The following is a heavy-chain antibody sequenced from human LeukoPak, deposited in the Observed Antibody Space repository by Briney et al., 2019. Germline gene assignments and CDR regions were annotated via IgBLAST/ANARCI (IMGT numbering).Heavy chain of an antibody. CDR2: ISSSGSTI. J-gene: IGHJ4*02. D-gene: IGHD1-26*01. Sequence: GGSLRLSCAASGFTFSSYEMNWVRQAPGKGLEWVSYISSSGSTIYYADSVKGRFTISRDNAKNSLYLQMNSLRAEDTAVYYCARDDLSSGSYSWGQGTLVTVSS. CDR3: ARDDLSSGSYS. V-gene: IGHV3-48*03. CDR1: GFTFSSYE.